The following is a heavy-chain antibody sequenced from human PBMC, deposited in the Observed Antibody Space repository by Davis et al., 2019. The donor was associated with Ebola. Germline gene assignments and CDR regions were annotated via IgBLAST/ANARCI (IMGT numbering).Heavy chain of an antibody. D-gene: IGHD6-6*01. V-gene: IGHV1-18*01. J-gene: IGHJ4*02. CDR1: GYTFTSYG. Sequence: ALVKVSCKASGYTFTSYGISWVRQAPGQGLEWMGWISAYNGNTNYAQKLQGRVTMTRDTSTSTVYMELSSLRSEDTAVYYCARGWRLVLFDYWGQGTLVTVSS. CDR3: ARGWRLVLFDY. CDR2: ISAYNGNT.